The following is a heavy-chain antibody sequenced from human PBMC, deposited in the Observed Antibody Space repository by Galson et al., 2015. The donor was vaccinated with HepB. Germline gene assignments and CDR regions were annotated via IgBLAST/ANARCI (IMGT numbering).Heavy chain of an antibody. D-gene: IGHD3-10*01. V-gene: IGHV3-30*02. CDR1: GFMFSHYG. CDR2: IRYDETKK. J-gene: IGHJ4*02. CDR3: ASDLDGSGSFYNMLAY. Sequence: SLRLSCAASGFMFSHYGMHWVRQAPGKGLDWVAFIRYDETKKEYADSVKGRFTISRDNSKNTLSLRMNGLRPEDTAVYFCASDLDGSGSFYNMLAYWGQGIMVTVSS.